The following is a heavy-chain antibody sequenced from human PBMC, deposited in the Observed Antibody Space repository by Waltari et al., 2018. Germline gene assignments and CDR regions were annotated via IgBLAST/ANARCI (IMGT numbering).Heavy chain of an antibody. J-gene: IGHJ4*02. CDR2: IKDDGSEK. V-gene: IGHV3-7*01. Sequence: EVQLVESGGGLVQPGGSLRLSCAASEFTFAYYWVTWVHQAPGKGLEWVANIKDDGSEKYYVDSVKGRFTISRDNAKNSLYLQMSSLRVEDTAVYYCATQSWSNFEYWGQGTLVTVSS. D-gene: IGHD3-3*01. CDR3: ATQSWSNFEY. CDR1: EFTFAYYW.